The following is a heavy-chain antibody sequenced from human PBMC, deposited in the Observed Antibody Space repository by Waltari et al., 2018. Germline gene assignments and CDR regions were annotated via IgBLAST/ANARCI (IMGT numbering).Heavy chain of an antibody. CDR2: INPKNGDT. Sequence: QVQLVQSGTEVKKPGASVKVSCQASGYSFTGYHLHGVRQTPGQGLEWLGWINPKNGDTGYAQNFLGRVTMTRDTSINTVYMDLSGLRSDDTAVFYCARDPGPIVGAPDYWGQGTLVTVSS. CDR3: ARDPGPIVGAPDY. V-gene: IGHV1-2*02. D-gene: IGHD1-26*01. CDR1: GYSFTGYH. J-gene: IGHJ4*02.